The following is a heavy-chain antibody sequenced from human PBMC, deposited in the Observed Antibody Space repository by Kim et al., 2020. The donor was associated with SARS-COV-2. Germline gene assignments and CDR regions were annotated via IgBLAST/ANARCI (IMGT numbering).Heavy chain of an antibody. J-gene: IGHJ4*02. V-gene: IGHV3-21*01. D-gene: IGHD6-19*01. CDR3: ARDGRRLDPLTFDY. CDR2: ISSSSSYI. CDR1: GFTFSSYS. Sequence: GGSLRLSCAASGFTFSSYSMNWVRQAPGKGLEWVSSISSSSSYIYYVDSVKGRFTISRDNAKNSLYLQMNSLRAEDTAVYYCARDGRRLDPLTFDYWGQGTLVTVSS.